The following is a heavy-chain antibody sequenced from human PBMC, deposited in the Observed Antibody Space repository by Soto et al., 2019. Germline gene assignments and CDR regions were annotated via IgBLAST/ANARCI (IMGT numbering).Heavy chain of an antibody. CDR3: AKDPGYCSVGRCSRVDY. CDR2: ISGSGDGT. V-gene: IGHV3-23*01. CDR1: GFTFNNYA. D-gene: IGHD2-15*01. J-gene: IGHJ4*02. Sequence: EVQLLESGGGLIQPGGSLRLSCAASGFTFNNYAMSWVRQAPGKGLEWVSVISGSGDGTYYADSVKGRFTISRDNSKNTLYLHINSLKLEDTAVYYCAKDPGYCSVGRCSRVDYWDQGTLVTVSS.